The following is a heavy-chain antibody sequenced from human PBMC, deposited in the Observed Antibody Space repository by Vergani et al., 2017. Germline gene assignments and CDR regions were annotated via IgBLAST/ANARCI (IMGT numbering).Heavy chain of an antibody. Sequence: QVQLVESGGGVVQPGRSLRLSCAASGFTFSSYAMHWVRQAPGKGLEWVAVISYDGSNKYYADSVKGRFTISRDNSKNTLYLQMNSLRAEDTAVYYCAYPRIVGATIVPLDYWGQRTLVTVSP. CDR3: AYPRIVGATIVPLDY. J-gene: IGHJ4*02. V-gene: IGHV3-30-3*01. CDR2: ISYDGSNK. CDR1: GFTFSSYA. D-gene: IGHD1-26*01.